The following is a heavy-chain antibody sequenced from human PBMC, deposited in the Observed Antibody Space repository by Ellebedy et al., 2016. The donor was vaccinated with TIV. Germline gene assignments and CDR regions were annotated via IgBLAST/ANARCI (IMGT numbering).Heavy chain of an antibody. J-gene: IGHJ3*01. CDR3: ATVGLVNDAFDF. CDR1: GITVSNNY. Sequence: GESLKISCAVSGITVSNNYMGWVRQAPGKGLEWVSTIYSGGSTEYADAAKGRFTISKDNSENTVHLQMDSLRVEDTAVYYCATVGLVNDAFDFWGQGTMVTVSA. CDR2: IYSGGST. V-gene: IGHV3-66*01. D-gene: IGHD6-19*01.